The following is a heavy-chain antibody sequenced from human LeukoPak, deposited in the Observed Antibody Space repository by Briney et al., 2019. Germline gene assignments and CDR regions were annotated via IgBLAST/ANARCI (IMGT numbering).Heavy chain of an antibody. J-gene: IGHJ4*02. V-gene: IGHV3-21*01. CDR3: ARVGYDFFDY. D-gene: IGHD3-3*01. Sequence: PGGSLRLSCAASAFTFSVYSMNWVRQAPGKGLEWVSSISDSGSYIYYADSVKGRFTISRDNAKNSLYLQMNSLRAEDTAVYYCARVGYDFFDYWGQGTLVTVSS. CDR1: AFTFSVYS. CDR2: ISDSGSYI.